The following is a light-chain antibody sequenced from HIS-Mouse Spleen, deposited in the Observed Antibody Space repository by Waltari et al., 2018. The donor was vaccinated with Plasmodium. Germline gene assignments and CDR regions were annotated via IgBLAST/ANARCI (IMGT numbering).Light chain of an antibody. CDR1: ALPNNY. Sequence: SYELTQPPPVSVSPGQTARITYSGDALPNNYAYWYQQKAGQAPVLVIYDDSKRPSGIPERFFGFSSGTMATLTISGAQVEDEADYYCYSTDSSGNHRVFGGGTKLTVL. J-gene: IGLJ3*02. CDR3: YSTDSSGNHRV. V-gene: IGLV3-10*01. CDR2: DDS.